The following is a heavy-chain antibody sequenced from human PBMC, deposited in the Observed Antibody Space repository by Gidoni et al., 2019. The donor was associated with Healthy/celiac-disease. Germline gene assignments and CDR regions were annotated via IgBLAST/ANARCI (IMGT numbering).Heavy chain of an antibody. V-gene: IGHV4-31*03. D-gene: IGHD5-12*01. CDR3: ARDLNIVATESQNNDAFDI. CDR2: IYYSGST. CDR1: GGSISSGGYY. Sequence: QVQLQESGPVLVKPSQTLSLTCTVSGGSISSGGYYWSWIRQHPGKGLEWIGYIYYSGSTYYNPSLKSRVTISVDTSKNQFSLKLSSVTAADTAVYYCARDLNIVATESQNNDAFDIWGQGTMVTVSS. J-gene: IGHJ3*02.